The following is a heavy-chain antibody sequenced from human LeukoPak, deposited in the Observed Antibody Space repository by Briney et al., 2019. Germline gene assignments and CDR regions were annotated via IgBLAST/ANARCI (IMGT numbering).Heavy chain of an antibody. V-gene: IGHV5-51*01. J-gene: IGHJ3*02. CDR3: ARHFRKYYDFWSGYYYALDI. CDR2: IYPGDSDT. D-gene: IGHD3-3*01. Sequence: GESLKISCKGSGYSFTSYWIGWVRQMPGKGLEWMGIIYPGDSDTRYSPSFQGQVTISADKSISTAYLQWSSLKASDTAMYYCARHFRKYYDFWSGYYYALDIWGQGTMVTVSS. CDR1: GYSFTSYW.